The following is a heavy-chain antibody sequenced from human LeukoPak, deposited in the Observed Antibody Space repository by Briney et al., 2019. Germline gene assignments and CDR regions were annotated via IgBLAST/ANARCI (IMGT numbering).Heavy chain of an antibody. Sequence: GGSLRLSCAASGFTFSSYAMSWVRQAPGKGLEWVSAISGSGGSTYYADSVKGRFTISRDNAKNSLFLQMNSLRAEDTAVYYCARLPAFCSSTACYYDYWGQGTLVTVSS. D-gene: IGHD2-2*01. CDR2: ISGSGGST. CDR3: ARLPAFCSSTACYYDY. V-gene: IGHV3-23*01. J-gene: IGHJ4*02. CDR1: GFTFSSYA.